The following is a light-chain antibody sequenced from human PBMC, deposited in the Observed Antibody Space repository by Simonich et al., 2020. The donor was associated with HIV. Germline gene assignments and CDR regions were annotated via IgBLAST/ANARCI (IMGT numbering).Light chain of an antibody. CDR3: SSYTSSNTWV. J-gene: IGLJ3*02. CDR1: SSDVGGYNY. Sequence: QSALTQPASVSGSPGQSIAISCTGTSSDVGGYNYVSWYQQHPGKAPKLMSCDVSTRPSGVSDRFSGSKSGNTASLTISGLQAEDEVDYYCSSYTSSNTWVFGGGTKLTVL. V-gene: IGLV2-14*01. CDR2: DVS.